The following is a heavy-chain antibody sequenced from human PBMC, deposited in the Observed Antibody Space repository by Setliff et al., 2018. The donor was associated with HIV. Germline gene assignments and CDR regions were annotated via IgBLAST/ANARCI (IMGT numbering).Heavy chain of an antibody. CDR3: ATVRIVGATEFDY. V-gene: IGHV1-69-2*01. Sequence: ASVKVSCKASGYTFTNYFMHWVRQAPGEGLEWVGRVDPEDGETRYAMKFQGSVTISADTSTATTYLSLTSLRSQDTAVYYCATVRIVGATEFDYWGQGTVVTVSS. J-gene: IGHJ4*02. CDR2: VDPEDGET. CDR1: GYTFTNYF. D-gene: IGHD1-26*01.